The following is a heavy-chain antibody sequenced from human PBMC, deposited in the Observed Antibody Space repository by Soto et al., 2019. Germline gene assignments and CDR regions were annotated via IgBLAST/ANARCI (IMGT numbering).Heavy chain of an antibody. J-gene: IGHJ6*02. Sequence: QVQLVQSGAEVKKPGASVKVSCKASGYTFSRSGISWVRQAPGQGLEWMGWINGYNGNTNYTQKMQGRITMTTDTPTGTAYLELRRLRSDDTAVYYCARMGDVPYYYYGMDVWGQGTTVIVSS. D-gene: IGHD3-16*01. CDR1: GYTFSRSG. V-gene: IGHV1-18*01. CDR2: INGYNGNT. CDR3: ARMGDVPYYYYGMDV.